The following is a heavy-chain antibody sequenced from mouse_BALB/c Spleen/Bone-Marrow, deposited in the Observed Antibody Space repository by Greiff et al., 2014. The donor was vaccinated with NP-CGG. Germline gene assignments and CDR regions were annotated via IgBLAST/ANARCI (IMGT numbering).Heavy chain of an antibody. CDR1: GFNIKDTY. CDR3: ARYYYGSSYFDY. Sequence: EVQLQQSGAELVKPGASVKLSCTASGFNIKDTYMHWVKQRPEQGLEWIGRIDPANGNTKYDPKFQGKATITADTSSNTAYWQLSSLTSEDTAVYYCARYYYGSSYFDYWGQGTTLTVSS. CDR2: IDPANGNT. D-gene: IGHD1-1*01. V-gene: IGHV14-3*02. J-gene: IGHJ2*01.